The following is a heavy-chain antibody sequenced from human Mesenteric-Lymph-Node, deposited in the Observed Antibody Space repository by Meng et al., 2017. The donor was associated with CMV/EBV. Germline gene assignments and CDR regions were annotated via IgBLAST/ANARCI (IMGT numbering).Heavy chain of an antibody. CDR1: GFTFSDYY. CDR3: AKALSTSSRFFFAS. D-gene: IGHD3-3*01. J-gene: IGHJ4*02. Sequence: GESLKISCAASGFTFSDYYMSWIRQAPGKGLEWVSYISSSGSTIYYADSVKGRFTISRDNAKNSLYLQMNSLRAEDTAVYYCAKALSTSSRFFFASWGQGTLVTVSS. V-gene: IGHV3-11*01. CDR2: ISSSGSTI.